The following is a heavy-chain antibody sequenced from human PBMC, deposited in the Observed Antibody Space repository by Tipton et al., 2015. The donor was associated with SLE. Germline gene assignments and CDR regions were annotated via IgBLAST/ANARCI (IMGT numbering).Heavy chain of an antibody. CDR1: GDSITDSGYS. V-gene: IGHV4-31*03. CDR3: AREVEYQLLLPYMDV. D-gene: IGHD2-2*01. Sequence: TLSLTCTVSGDSITDSGYSWNWVRQHPGAGLEWIGDIHHSGRTDYNPPLRSRVTISRDTSKNQFSLKLSSVTAADTAVYYCAREVEYQLLLPYMDVWGKGTTVTVSS. J-gene: IGHJ6*03. CDR2: IHHSGRT.